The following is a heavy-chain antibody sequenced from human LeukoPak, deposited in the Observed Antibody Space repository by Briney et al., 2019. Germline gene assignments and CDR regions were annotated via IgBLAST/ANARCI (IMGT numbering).Heavy chain of an antibody. CDR1: GLTFSTSG. Sequence: GGSLRLSCTASGLTFSTSGFNWVRQAPGKGLEWVASIGPTGSDRYHADSIKVRFTISRDNANNFLYLQMNSLRAEDTAVYYCATETNGRHYDYWGQGTLLTVSS. CDR3: ATETNGRHYDY. J-gene: IGHJ4*02. CDR2: IGPTGSDR. V-gene: IGHV3-21*06. D-gene: IGHD1-14*01.